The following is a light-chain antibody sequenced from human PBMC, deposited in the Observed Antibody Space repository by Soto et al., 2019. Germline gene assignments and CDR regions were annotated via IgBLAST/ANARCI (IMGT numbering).Light chain of an antibody. V-gene: IGLV2-14*01. J-gene: IGLJ2*01. CDR1: SSDVGGYNY. CDR2: DVN. CDR3: SSSTGSSTHVL. Sequence: QSALTQPASVSGSPGQSITISCAGTSSDVGGYNYVSWYQQYPGKAPKLMIYDVNSRPSGVSNRFSGSKSGNTASLTISGLQAEVEAEYYCSSSTGSSTHVLFGGGTKVTVL.